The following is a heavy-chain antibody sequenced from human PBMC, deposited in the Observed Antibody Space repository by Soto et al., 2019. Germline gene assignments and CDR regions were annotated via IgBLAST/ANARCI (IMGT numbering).Heavy chain of an antibody. CDR2: IKSDGSRT. Sequence: EVQLVESRGGLVQPGGSLRLSCAASGFTFSSYWMHWVRQTPGKGLEWVSRIKSDGSRTVYAESVKGRFTISRDSAESTVYMQMSSLRVEDTAVYYCTREGNGWYEKSFDIWGQGTPVTVSS. V-gene: IGHV3-74*01. CDR3: TREGNGWYEKSFDI. CDR1: GFTFSSYW. J-gene: IGHJ3*02. D-gene: IGHD6-19*01.